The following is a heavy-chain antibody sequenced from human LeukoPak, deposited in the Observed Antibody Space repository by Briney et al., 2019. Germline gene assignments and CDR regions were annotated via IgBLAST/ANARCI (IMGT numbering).Heavy chain of an antibody. D-gene: IGHD2-2*01. CDR1: GGTFSSYA. CDR2: IIPIFGTA. V-gene: IGHV1-69*13. CDR3: ARVRVGGRYCSSTSCYYWFDP. Sequence: ASVKVSCKASGGTFSSYAISWVRQAPGQGLEWMGGIIPIFGTANYAQKFQGRVTITADESTSTAYMELSSLRSEDTAVYCCARVRVGGRYCSSTSCYYWFDPWGQGTLVTVSS. J-gene: IGHJ5*02.